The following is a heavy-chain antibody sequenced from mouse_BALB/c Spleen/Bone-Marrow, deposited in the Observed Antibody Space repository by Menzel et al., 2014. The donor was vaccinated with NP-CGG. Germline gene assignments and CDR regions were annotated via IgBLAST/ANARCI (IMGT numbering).Heavy chain of an antibody. J-gene: IGHJ1*01. D-gene: IGHD2-14*01. V-gene: IGHV14-3*02. CDR2: IDPANGNT. CDR1: GFNIKDTY. CDR3: ASYRYAWYFDV. Sequence: EVQLVESGAELVKPGASVKSSCTASGFNIKDTYMHWVKQRPEQGLEWIGRIDPANGNTKYDPKFQGKATITADTSSNTAYLQLSSLTSEDTAVYYCASYRYAWYFDVWGAGTTVTVSS.